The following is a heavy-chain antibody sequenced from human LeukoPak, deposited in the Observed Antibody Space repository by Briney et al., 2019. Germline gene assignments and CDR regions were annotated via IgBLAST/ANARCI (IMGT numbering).Heavy chain of an antibody. CDR1: GFTVSSNF. D-gene: IGHD4-17*01. CDR3: ATGTTVTTAFDY. J-gene: IGHJ4*02. Sequence: SGGSLRLSCAASGFTVSSNFMTWVRQAPGKGLEWVSVIYRGGDIYYADSVRGRFTISRDNSKNTLYLQMNSLRVDDTAVYYCATGTTVTTAFDYWGQGTLVTISS. V-gene: IGHV3-66*01. CDR2: IYRGGDI.